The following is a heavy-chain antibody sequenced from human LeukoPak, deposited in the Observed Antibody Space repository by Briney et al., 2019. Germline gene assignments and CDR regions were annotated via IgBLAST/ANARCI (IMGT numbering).Heavy chain of an antibody. J-gene: IGHJ6*03. V-gene: IGHV4-38-2*02. CDR2: IYHSGST. CDR1: GDSISSYQ. CDR3: ARGGSGSYASYMDV. Sequence: SETLSLTCTVSGDSISSYQWSWIRQPPGKGLEWIGNIYHSGSTYYNPSLKSRVIILVDTSKNQFSLKLSSVTAADTAVYYCARGGSGSYASYMDVWGKGTTVTVSS. D-gene: IGHD3-10*01.